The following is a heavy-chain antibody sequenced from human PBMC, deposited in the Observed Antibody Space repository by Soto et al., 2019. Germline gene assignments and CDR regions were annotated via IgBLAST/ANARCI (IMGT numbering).Heavy chain of an antibody. CDR2: IIPIFGTA. CDR1: GGTFSSYA. J-gene: IGHJ4*02. Sequence: QVQLVQSGAEVKKPGSSVKVSCKASGGTFSSYAISWVRQAPGQGLEWMGGIIPIFGTANYAQKFQGRVTITEDKSTSTAYMELGSLRSEDTAVYYCASYGSGSYYEDYWGQGTLVTVSS. D-gene: IGHD3-10*01. V-gene: IGHV1-69*06. CDR3: ASYGSGSYYEDY.